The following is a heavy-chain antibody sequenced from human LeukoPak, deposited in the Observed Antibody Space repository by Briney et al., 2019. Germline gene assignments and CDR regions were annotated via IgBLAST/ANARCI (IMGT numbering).Heavy chain of an antibody. D-gene: IGHD3-10*01. CDR3: ARIYGSGSYGHLYISLHAFDI. CDR2: IYSSGST. J-gene: IGHJ3*02. V-gene: IGHV4-39*01. CDR1: GASVSGSPYY. Sequence: SETLSLTCTVSGASVSGSPYYWGWIRQPPGKGLEWIGSIYSSGSTYYNASLQSRVTISIETSKNQISLKLSSVTAADTAVYYCARIYGSGSYGHLYISLHAFDIWGQGTMVTVSS.